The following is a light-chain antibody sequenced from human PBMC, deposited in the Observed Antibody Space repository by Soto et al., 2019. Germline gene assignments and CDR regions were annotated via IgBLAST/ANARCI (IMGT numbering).Light chain of an antibody. CDR3: QQRHMWPIT. CDR2: DAY. J-gene: IGKJ5*01. CDR1: HSVNSH. Sequence: MKMTQSPATLSVSQGERVTLSCRTSHSVNSHVALYQQKPGQAPRLLIYDAYNRATGIPPRFSGSGSGTDFTLTISSLEPEDSAVYYCQQRHMWPITFGQGTRLEIK. V-gene: IGKV3-11*01.